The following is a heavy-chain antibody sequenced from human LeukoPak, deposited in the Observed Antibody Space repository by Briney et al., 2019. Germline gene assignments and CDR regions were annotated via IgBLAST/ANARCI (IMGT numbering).Heavy chain of an antibody. D-gene: IGHD6-13*01. V-gene: IGHV4-4*07. Sequence: SETLSLTCTVSGGSITTYYWSWIRQPPGKGLEWIGRMYTDGSTNYNPFLNSRVTMSVDTSKKHFSLRLNSVTAADTAVYYCATYDQKLAFDNWGQGTLVTVSS. CDR3: ATYDQKLAFDN. CDR1: GGSITTYY. J-gene: IGHJ4*02. CDR2: MYTDGST.